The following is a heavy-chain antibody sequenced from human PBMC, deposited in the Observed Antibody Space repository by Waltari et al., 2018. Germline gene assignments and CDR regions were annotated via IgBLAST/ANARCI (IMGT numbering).Heavy chain of an antibody. Sequence: EVQLVESGGGLVQPGGSLRLSCATSGFTFPNYWMSWVRQAPGKGLEWLANINHDGSGKFFLGSVKCRFTISRDNAKKSVYLQMNSLTGEDTAVYYCATSRDAAGNDWGQGTLVTVSS. D-gene: IGHD6-13*01. CDR3: ATSRDAAGND. CDR2: INHDGSGK. J-gene: IGHJ4*02. CDR1: GFTFPNYW. V-gene: IGHV3-7*01.